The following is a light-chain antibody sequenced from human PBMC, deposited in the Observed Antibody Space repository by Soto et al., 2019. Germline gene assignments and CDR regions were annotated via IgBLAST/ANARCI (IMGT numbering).Light chain of an antibody. CDR2: RST. CDR1: SSNLGTNT. CDR3: AAWDDSLNGVV. J-gene: IGLJ2*01. Sequence: QLVLTQPPSASGTPGQRVPISCSGSSSNLGTNTVTWYQHLPGTAPKLLIYRSTQRPSGVPDRFSGSKSGTSASLAISGLQSEDEADYYCAAWDDSLNGVVFGGGTKLTVL. V-gene: IGLV1-44*01.